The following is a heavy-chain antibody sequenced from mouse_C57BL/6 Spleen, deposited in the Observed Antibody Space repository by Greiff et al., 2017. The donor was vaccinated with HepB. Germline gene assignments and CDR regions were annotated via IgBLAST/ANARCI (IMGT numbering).Heavy chain of an antibody. CDR3: ARWGIYYDYWYFDV. CDR1: GYTFTDYN. D-gene: IGHD2-4*01. J-gene: IGHJ1*03. V-gene: IGHV1-18*01. CDR2: INPNNGGT. Sequence: EVQLQQSGPELVKPGASVKIPCKASGYTFTDYNMDWVKQSHGKSLEWIGDINPNNGGTIYNQKFKGKATLTVDKSSSTAYMELRSLTSEDTAVYYGARWGIYYDYWYFDVWGTGTTVTVSS.